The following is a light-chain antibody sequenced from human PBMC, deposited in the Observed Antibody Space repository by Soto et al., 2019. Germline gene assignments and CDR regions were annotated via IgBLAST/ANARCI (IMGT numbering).Light chain of an antibody. V-gene: IGLV2-8*01. CDR1: SRDVGASDY. J-gene: IGLJ1*01. CDR2: EVN. Sequence: QSALTQPPSASGSPGQSVAISCTGTSRDVGASDYVSWYQQHSGKAPKLLLYEVNKRPSGVPDRFSGSKSGNTASLTVSALQAEDEADYYCLSHSGSSNVLGTGTKVTVL. CDR3: LSHSGSSNV.